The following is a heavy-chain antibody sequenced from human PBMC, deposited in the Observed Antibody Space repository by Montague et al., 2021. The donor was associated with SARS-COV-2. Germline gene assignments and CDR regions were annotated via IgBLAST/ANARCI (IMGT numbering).Heavy chain of an antibody. J-gene: IGHJ6*02. D-gene: IGHD7-27*01. V-gene: IGHV2-70*11. CDR2: IDWDGDK. CDR3: ARLSGVAPRCYYEGMDL. CDR1: GFSLRTAGTC. Sequence: PALVKPTQTLTLTCTFSGFSLRTAGTCVSWIRQPPGKAPQWLARIDWDGDKYYSRTLETRVSISTDTAKTQVVLTMTNVDPMDTATYYCARLSGVAPRCYYEGMDLWGQGTAVTVSS.